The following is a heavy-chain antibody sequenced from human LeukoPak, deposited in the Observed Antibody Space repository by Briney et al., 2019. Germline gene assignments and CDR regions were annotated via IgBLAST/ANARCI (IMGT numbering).Heavy chain of an antibody. V-gene: IGHV1-2*02. CDR1: GYAFTGYY. J-gene: IGHJ4*02. CDR3: ARQKVTAVHFDY. D-gene: IGHD2-2*01. CDR2: IDPNSGGT. Sequence: ASVKVSCKASGYAFTGYYMHWVRQAPGQGFKWMGWIDPNSGGTNYAQKFQGRVTMTRDTSISTAYMELSRLRYDDTAVYYCARQKVTAVHFDYWGQGTLVTVSS.